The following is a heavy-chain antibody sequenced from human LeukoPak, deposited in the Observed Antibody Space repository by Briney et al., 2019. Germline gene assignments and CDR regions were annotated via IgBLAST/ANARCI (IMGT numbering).Heavy chain of an antibody. D-gene: IGHD1-26*01. CDR2: ISGSDGST. V-gene: IGHV3-23*01. J-gene: IGHJ5*02. Sequence: GSLRLSCAASGFTFRNYAMGWVRQAPGKGLEWVSSISGSDGSTYYADSVKGRFTLSRDNSKNTVDLQMNSLSAEDTAIYYCAKKYSGSYLSDFDPWGQGTLVTVSS. CDR3: AKKYSGSYLSDFDP. CDR1: GFTFRNYA.